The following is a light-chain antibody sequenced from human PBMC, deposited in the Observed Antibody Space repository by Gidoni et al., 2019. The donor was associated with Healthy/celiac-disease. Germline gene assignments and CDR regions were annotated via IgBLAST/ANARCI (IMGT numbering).Light chain of an antibody. CDR3: QQYGSSRGT. CDR1: QRVSSSY. J-gene: IGKJ1*01. Sequence: IVLPPPPGPLSLSPGERATLSCRASQRVSSSYLAWYQQKPGQAPRLLIYGAASRAAGSPDRCRGRGSGRDFTLTISRLEPEDFAVYYCQQYGSSRGTFGQGTKVEIK. V-gene: IGKV3-20*01. CDR2: GAA.